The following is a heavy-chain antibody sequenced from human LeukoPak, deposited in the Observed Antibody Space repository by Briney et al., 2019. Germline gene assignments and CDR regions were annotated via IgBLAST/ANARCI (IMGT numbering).Heavy chain of an antibody. CDR2: ISSGSTI. V-gene: IGHV3-48*03. CDR3: ARESIAVAGAPFDY. J-gene: IGHJ4*02. Sequence: GGSLRLSCAASGFTFSSYEMNWVRQAPGKGLEWVSYISSGSTIYDADSVKGRFTISRDNAKNSLYPQMNSLRAEDTAVYYCARESIAVAGAPFDYWGPGTLVTVSS. D-gene: IGHD6-19*01. CDR1: GFTFSSYE.